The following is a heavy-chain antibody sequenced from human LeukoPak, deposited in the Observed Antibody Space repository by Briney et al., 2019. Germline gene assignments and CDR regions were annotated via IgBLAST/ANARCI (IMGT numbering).Heavy chain of an antibody. CDR2: IRYDGSNK. D-gene: IGHD3-16*01. J-gene: IGHJ4*02. V-gene: IGHV3-30*02. CDR3: ARDWPLGGGSYFDY. Sequence: GGSLRLSCAASGFTFSSYGMHWVRQAPGKGLEWVAFIRYDGSNKYYADSVKGRFTISRDNSKNTLYLQMNSLRAEDTAVYYCARDWPLGGGSYFDYWGQGTLVTVSS. CDR1: GFTFSSYG.